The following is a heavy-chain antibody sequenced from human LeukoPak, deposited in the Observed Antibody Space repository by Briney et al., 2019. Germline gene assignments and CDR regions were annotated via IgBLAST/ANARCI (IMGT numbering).Heavy chain of an antibody. J-gene: IGHJ4*02. CDR3: ARVWSSSRPFSRDY. CDR1: GGSFRGYY. V-gene: IGHV4-34*01. D-gene: IGHD6-13*01. CDR2: INHSGSI. Sequence: SETLSLTCAVFGGSFRGYYWSWIRQPPGKGLEGIGEINHSGSINYNPSLKSRVTISVDTSKNQFSLKLSSVTAADTAVYYCARVWSSSRPFSRDYWGQGTLVTVSS.